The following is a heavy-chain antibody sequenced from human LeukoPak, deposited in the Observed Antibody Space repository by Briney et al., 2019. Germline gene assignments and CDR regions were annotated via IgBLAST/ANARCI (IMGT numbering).Heavy chain of an antibody. J-gene: IGHJ4*02. CDR1: GGSINNYY. CDR2: IFYNGGT. Sequence: SEALSLTCTVSGGSINNYYWSWVRQPPGEGLEWIAYIFYNGGTNYNPSLKTRVTISVDTSKNQFSLRLNSVSAADTAVYYCARFSQYFDTSSHYLDYWGQGILVTVSS. D-gene: IGHD3-22*01. V-gene: IGHV4-59*08. CDR3: ARFSQYFDTSSHYLDY.